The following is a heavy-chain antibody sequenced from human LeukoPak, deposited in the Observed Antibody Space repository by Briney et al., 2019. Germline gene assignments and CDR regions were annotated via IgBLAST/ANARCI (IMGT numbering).Heavy chain of an antibody. V-gene: IGHV3-7*01. CDR3: ARDGTAPGLYFDL. CDR1: GFTVSDFW. J-gene: IGHJ4*01. D-gene: IGHD6-13*01. Sequence: AGGSLRLSCAVSGFTVSDFWMNWVRRSPGKGLEWVASINQNGGETSYVDSVKGRFTISRDNPKNSLYLQMSSLRAEDTAVYYCARDGTAPGLYFDLWGQGTLVTVSS. CDR2: INQNGGET.